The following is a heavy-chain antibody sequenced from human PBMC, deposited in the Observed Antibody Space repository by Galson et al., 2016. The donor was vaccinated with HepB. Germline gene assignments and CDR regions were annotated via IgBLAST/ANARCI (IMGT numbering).Heavy chain of an antibody. Sequence: SVKVSCKASGFTFTSSAVQWVRQTRGQRLEWIGWIVAGSGDTNYAQKFHERVTITRDMSTRTAYMELSRLRSEGTAVYYWAAGGPVSLDSYYVYVMAVGGQGTTVTVSS. D-gene: IGHD3-16*01. CDR2: IVAGSGDT. V-gene: IGHV1-58*01. CDR1: GFTFTSSA. CDR3: AAGGPVSLDSYYVYVMAV. J-gene: IGHJ6*02.